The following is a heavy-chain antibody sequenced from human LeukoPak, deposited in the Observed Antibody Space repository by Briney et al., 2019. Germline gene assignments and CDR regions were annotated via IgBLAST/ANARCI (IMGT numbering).Heavy chain of an antibody. CDR1: GFTFSSYG. V-gene: IGHV3-23*01. J-gene: IGHJ4*02. CDR2: ISGSGGST. D-gene: IGHD6-19*01. CDR3: AKAAAEYSSGWSFDY. Sequence: GGSLRLSCAASGFTFSSYGMSWVRQAPGKGLEWVSAISGSGGSTYYADSVKGRFTISRDNSKNTLYLRMNSLRAEDTAVYYCAKAAAEYSSGWSFDYWGQGTLVTVSS.